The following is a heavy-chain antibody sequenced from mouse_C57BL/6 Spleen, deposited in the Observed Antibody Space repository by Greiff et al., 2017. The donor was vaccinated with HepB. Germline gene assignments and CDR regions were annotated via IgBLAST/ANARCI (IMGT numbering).Heavy chain of an antibody. D-gene: IGHD1-1*02. CDR3: ARDPITTVVGFDY. J-gene: IGHJ2*01. V-gene: IGHV1-69*01. Sequence: VQLQQPGADLVMPGASVKLSCTASGFTFTSYWMHWVRQRPGQGLEWIGEIDPSDSYTNYNQKFKGKSTFTVDKSSSTAYMQLSSLTSEDSAVYYCARDPITTVVGFDYWGQGTTLTVSS. CDR1: GFTFTSYW. CDR2: IDPSDSYT.